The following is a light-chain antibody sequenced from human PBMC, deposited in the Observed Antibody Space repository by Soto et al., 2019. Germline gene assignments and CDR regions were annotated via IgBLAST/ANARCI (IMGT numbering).Light chain of an antibody. V-gene: IGKV3-20*01. CDR2: GAS. CDR3: QQHGNSPIT. Sequence: EIVLTQSPGTLSLSPGERATLSCRASQSVSGNFLVWYQQKPGQAPRLLIYGASNRATGIPDRFSGSGSETDFTHTISRLEPEDFAVYYCQQHGNSPITFGQGTRLDIK. J-gene: IGKJ5*01. CDR1: QSVSGNF.